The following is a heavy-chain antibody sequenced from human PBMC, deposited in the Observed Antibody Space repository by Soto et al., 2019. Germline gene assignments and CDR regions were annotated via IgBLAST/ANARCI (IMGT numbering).Heavy chain of an antibody. V-gene: IGHV3-30*03. CDR1: GFTFTSYG. J-gene: IGHJ4*02. D-gene: IGHD5-18*01. CDR2: ISYDGGLQ. Sequence: QAHLVESGGGVVQPGRSLRLSCAASGFTFTSYGMHWVRQAPGTRLGWVAVISYDGGLQHYADSVKGRFTISRDNSKNMVLLQMNSLRAEETAVYYCVSDRGYGHASVPYSWGQGTLVSVSS. CDR3: VSDRGYGHASVPYS.